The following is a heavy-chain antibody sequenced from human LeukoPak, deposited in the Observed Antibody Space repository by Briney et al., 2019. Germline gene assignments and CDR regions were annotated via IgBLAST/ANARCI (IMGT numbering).Heavy chain of an antibody. Sequence: GGSLRLSCAASGFTFSSYAMHWVRQAPGKGPEWVAVISYDGSNKYYADSVKGRFTISRDNSKSTLYLQMNSLRAEDTAVYYCARDPLGTRPGFDYWGQGTLVTVSS. CDR1: GFTFSSYA. CDR2: ISYDGSNK. CDR3: ARDPLGTRPGFDY. V-gene: IGHV3-30*04. J-gene: IGHJ4*02. D-gene: IGHD1-1*01.